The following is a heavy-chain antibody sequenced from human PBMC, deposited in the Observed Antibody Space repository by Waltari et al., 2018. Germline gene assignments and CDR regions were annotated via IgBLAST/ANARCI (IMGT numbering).Heavy chain of an antibody. J-gene: IGHJ3*02. CDR3: ARAPRAFDI. Sequence: QVQLVQSGAEVKKPGASVKVSCKASGYIFTNYYIHWVRQAPGQGLEWMGIINPSDGSTSSARKFQDRVTMTRDTPTSTVNMELSSLRSEDTAVYYCARAPRAFDIWGQGTMVTVSS. CDR2: INPSDGST. V-gene: IGHV1-46*01. CDR1: GYIFTNYY.